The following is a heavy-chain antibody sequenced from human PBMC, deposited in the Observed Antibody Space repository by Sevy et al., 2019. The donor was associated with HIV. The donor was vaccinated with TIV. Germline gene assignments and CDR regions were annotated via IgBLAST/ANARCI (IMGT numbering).Heavy chain of an antibody. CDR3: ARGTGLHGYTYDWEVDY. V-gene: IGHV3-30-3*01. J-gene: IGHJ4*02. D-gene: IGHD5-18*01. Sequence: GGSLRLSCAASGFTFSSYAMHWVRQAPGKGLQWVAVISYDGSKKFYADSVKGRFTLSRDNSKNTLYLQMNSLRPEDTAVYYCARGTGLHGYTYDWEVDYWGQGTLVTVSS. CDR1: GFTFSSYA. CDR2: ISYDGSKK.